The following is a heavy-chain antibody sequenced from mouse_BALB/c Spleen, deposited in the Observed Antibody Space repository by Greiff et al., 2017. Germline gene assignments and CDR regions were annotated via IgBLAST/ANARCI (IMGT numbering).Heavy chain of an antibody. Sequence: QVQLKQSGPELVKPGASVRISCKASGYTFTSYYIHWVKQRPGQGLEWIGEINPSNGRTNYNEKFKSKATLTVDKSSSTAYMQLSSLTSEDSAVYYCARRATMITTDAMDYWGQGTSVTVSS. CDR1: GYTFTSYY. CDR3: ARRATMITTDAMDY. V-gene: IGHV1S81*02. J-gene: IGHJ4*01. D-gene: IGHD2-4*01. CDR2: INPSNGRT.